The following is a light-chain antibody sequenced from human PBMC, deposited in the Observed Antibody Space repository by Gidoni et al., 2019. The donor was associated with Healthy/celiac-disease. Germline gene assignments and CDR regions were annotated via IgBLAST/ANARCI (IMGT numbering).Light chain of an antibody. CDR1: SSDVGVYNY. CDR2: EVS. CDR3: SSYTSSSTPGGV. Sequence: QSSLTQPASLSGSPGHSITISCTGTSSDVGVYNYVSWYQQHPGKAPKLMIYEVSNRPSGVSKRFSGSKSGNTASLTISGLQAEDEADYYCSSYTSSSTPGGVFGTGNKVTVL. V-gene: IGLV2-14*01. J-gene: IGLJ1*01.